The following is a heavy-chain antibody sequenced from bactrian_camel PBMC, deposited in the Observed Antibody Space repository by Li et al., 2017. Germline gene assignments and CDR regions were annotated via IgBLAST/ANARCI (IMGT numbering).Heavy chain of an antibody. D-gene: IGHD5*01. V-gene: IGHV3S53*01. J-gene: IGHJ4*01. CDR2: IDSDGIT. CDR1: GYTGTYDIFC. Sequence: HVQLVESGGGSVTAGGSLRLSCAASGYTGTYDIFCMGWFRQAPGKEREGVAAIDSDGITSYADSVKGRFTISKDNAKNTLYLQMNSLKPEDTAMYYCAADLFRVTACGAGYVPDFPYRGRGPRSPSP.